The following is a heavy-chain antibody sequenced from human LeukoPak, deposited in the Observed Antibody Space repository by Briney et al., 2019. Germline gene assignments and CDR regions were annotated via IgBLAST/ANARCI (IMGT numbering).Heavy chain of an antibody. CDR3: ARLNKPGWFDP. D-gene: IGHD1-14*01. CDR2: INHSGST. V-gene: IGHV4-34*01. Sequence: SETLSLTCAVYGGSFSGYYWSWIRQPSGKGLEWIGEINHSGSTNYNPSLKSRVTISVDTSKNQFSLKLTSVTAADTAVYYCARLNKPGWFDPWGQGTLVTVSS. J-gene: IGHJ5*02. CDR1: GGSFSGYY.